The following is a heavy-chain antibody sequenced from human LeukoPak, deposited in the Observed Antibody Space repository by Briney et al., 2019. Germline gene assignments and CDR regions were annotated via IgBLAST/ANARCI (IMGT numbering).Heavy chain of an antibody. Sequence: GGSLRLSCAASGFTFSSFGMHWVRQAPGKGLEWVAGISNYGSNNYYADSVNGRFTVSTDNSKNTLYLLVTTLRGEDTAVYYCAKEMGSRSSLFSFDYWGQGTLLTVSS. V-gene: IGHV3-30*18. CDR2: ISNYGSNN. J-gene: IGHJ4*01. CDR3: AKEMGSRSSLFSFDY. CDR1: GFTFSSFG. D-gene: IGHD3-10*01.